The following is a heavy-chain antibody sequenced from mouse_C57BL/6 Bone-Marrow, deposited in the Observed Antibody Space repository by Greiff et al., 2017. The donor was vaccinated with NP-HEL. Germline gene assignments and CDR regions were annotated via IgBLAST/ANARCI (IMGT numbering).Heavy chain of an antibody. V-gene: IGHV1-53*01. Sequence: QVQLQQPGTELVKPGASVKLSCKASGYTFTSYWMHWVKQRPGQGLEWIGNINPSNGGTNYNEKFKSKATLTVDKSSSTAYMQLSSLTSEDSAVYYYARYYYGSSYWYFDVWGTGTTVTVSS. CDR2: INPSNGGT. CDR3: ARYYYGSSYWYFDV. CDR1: GYTFTSYW. D-gene: IGHD1-1*01. J-gene: IGHJ1*03.